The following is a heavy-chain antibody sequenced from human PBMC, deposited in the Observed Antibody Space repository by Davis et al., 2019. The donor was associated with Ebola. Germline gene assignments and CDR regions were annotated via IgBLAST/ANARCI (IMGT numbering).Heavy chain of an antibody. CDR1: GDSISSSNYY. J-gene: IGHJ4*02. Sequence: MPSETLSLTCTVSGDSISSSNYYWGWIRQPPGKGLEWIGYIYHSGSTYYNPSLKSRVTISVDTSKNQFSLKLSSVTAADTAVYYCARQAQYYYDSSGYGSRRHFDYWGQGTLVTVSS. CDR2: IYHSGST. V-gene: IGHV4-39*01. CDR3: ARQAQYYYDSSGYGSRRHFDY. D-gene: IGHD3-22*01.